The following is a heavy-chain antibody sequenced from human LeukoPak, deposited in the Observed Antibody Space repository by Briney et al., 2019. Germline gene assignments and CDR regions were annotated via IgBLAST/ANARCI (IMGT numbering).Heavy chain of an antibody. J-gene: IGHJ4*02. CDR2: IYYSGST. V-gene: IGHV4-39*01. Sequence: PSETLSLTCTVSGGSISSSSYYWGWIRQPPGKGLEWIGSIYYSGSTYYNPSLKSRVTISVDTSKNQFSLKLSSVTAADTAVYYCARLSSVIDYWGRGTLVTVSS. D-gene: IGHD6-6*01. CDR1: GGSISSSSYY. CDR3: ARLSSVIDY.